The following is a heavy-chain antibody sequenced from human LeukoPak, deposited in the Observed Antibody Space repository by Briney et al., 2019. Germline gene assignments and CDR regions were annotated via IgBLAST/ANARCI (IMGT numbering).Heavy chain of an antibody. CDR3: AESDGYLTLTPYYFDY. J-gene: IGHJ4*02. D-gene: IGHD5-18*01. CDR2: ISWDGGST. V-gene: IGHV3-43*01. Sequence: GGSLGLSCAASGFTFDDYTMHWVRQAPGKGLEWVSLISWDGGSTYYADSVKGRFTISRDNSKNSLYLQMNSLRTEDTALYYCAESDGYLTLTPYYFDYWGQGTLVTVSS. CDR1: GFTFDDYT.